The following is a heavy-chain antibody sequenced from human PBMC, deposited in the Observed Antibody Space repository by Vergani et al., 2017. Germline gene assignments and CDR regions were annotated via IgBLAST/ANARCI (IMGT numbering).Heavy chain of an antibody. J-gene: IGHJ6*03. Sequence: EVELVESGGKLVQPGGSLRLSCATSGFLFSFYWMIWVRQAPGKGLEWVANVKQDGSDKYYVDSVKGRFTISRDNAKNILYLEMKGLRAEDTALYYCARVRYYCSGDCHPGEYYYYMDVWDKGTTVTVSS. V-gene: IGHV3-7*01. CDR3: ARVRYYCSGDCHPGEYYYYMDV. CDR1: GFLFSFYW. CDR2: VKQDGSDK. D-gene: IGHD2-21*01.